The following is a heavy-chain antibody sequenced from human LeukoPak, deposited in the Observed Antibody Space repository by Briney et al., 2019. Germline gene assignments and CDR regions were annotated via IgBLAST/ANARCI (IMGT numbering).Heavy chain of an antibody. Sequence: ASVKVSCKASGYTFINFGISWVRQAPGQGLEWMGWISTYNGNTEYAKKFQGRVTMTTDTSTSTAYMELRSLRSDDTAVYHCARYCTSATCYAFDPWGQGSLVTVSS. CDR1: GYTFINFG. CDR2: ISTYNGNT. D-gene: IGHD2-2*01. J-gene: IGHJ5*02. CDR3: ARYCTSATCYAFDP. V-gene: IGHV1-18*01.